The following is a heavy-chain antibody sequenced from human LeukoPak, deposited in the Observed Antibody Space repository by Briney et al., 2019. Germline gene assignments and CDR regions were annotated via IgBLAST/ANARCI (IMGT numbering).Heavy chain of an antibody. CDR3: ARRGVAATSVRGAFDF. V-gene: IGHV5-51*01. CDR1: GYSFTSYW. CDR2: IYPGDSDT. J-gene: IGHJ3*01. D-gene: IGHD2-15*01. Sequence: GESLKISCKGSGYSFTSYWIGWVRQMPGKGLEWMGIIYPGDSDTRYSPSFQGQVTISADKSISTAYLQWSSLKASDTAMYYCARRGVAATSVRGAFDFWGQGTMVTVSS.